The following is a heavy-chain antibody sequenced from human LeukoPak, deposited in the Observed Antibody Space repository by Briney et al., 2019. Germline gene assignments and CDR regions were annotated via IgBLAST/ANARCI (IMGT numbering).Heavy chain of an antibody. V-gene: IGHV3-30*01. Sequence: GRCLRLSCAASGFILSGYGMNWVSQAPGKGLEGLAGIPNGGNEFYGESVKGRFTISRGTSKNTLYLQMNCLWAEETAVYCCGSRMGDTRYCSGHRCFPPDYWRQGPLVTVSS. CDR3: GSRMGDTRYCSGHRCFPPDY. D-gene: IGHD2-15*01. CDR2: IPNGGNE. CDR1: GFILSGYG. J-gene: IGHJ4*02.